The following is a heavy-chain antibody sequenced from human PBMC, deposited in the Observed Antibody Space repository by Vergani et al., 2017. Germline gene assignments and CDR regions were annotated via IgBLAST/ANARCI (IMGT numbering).Heavy chain of an antibody. V-gene: IGHV4-34*01. CDR1: GGSFSGYY. J-gene: IGHJ4*02. D-gene: IGHD5-24*01. CDR3: AREKRDPCFDY. CDR2: INHSGST. Sequence: QVQLQQWGAGLLKPSETLSLTCAVYGGSFSGYYWSWIRQPPGKGLEWIGEINHSGSTNYNPSVKSRGTISVDTSKNQFSLKLSSVTAADPAVYFCAREKRDPCFDYWGQGTLVTVSS.